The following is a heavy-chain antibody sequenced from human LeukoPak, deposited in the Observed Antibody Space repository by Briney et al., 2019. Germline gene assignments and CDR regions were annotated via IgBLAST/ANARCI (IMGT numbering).Heavy chain of an antibody. J-gene: IGHJ4*02. CDR1: GGTFSSYA. D-gene: IGHD4-17*01. CDR3: ARGHLNGDNALQLFDY. V-gene: IGHV1-69*13. Sequence: GASVKVSCKASGGTFSSYAISWVRQAPGQGLEWMGGIIPIFGTANYAQKFQGRVTITADESTSTAYMELSSLRSEDTAVYYCARGHLNGDNALQLFDYWGQGTLVTVSS. CDR2: IIPIFGTA.